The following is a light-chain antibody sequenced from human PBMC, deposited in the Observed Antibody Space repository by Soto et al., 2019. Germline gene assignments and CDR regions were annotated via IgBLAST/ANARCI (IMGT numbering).Light chain of an antibody. J-gene: IGLJ1*01. CDR1: SSDVGNYNY. Sequence: QSALTQSASGSGSPGQSITISCTGTSSDVGNYNYVSWYQQHPGEVPKLIIFNVNNRPSGVSNRFSGSKSGNTASLTISGLQAEDEADYYCSSFTSSTTYVFGTGTKVTV. V-gene: IGLV2-14*01. CDR2: NVN. CDR3: SSFTSSTTYV.